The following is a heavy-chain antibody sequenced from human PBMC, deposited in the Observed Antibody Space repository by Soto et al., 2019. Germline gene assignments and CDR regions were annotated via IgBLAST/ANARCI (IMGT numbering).Heavy chain of an antibody. D-gene: IGHD2-21*01. Sequence: GGSLRLSCAASGFTFSSYAMHWVRQAPGKGLEWVAVISYDGSNKYYADSVKGRFTISRDNSKNTLYLQMNSLRAEDTAVYYCARDLIPDAIKPSANWFDPWGQGTLVTVSS. V-gene: IGHV3-30-3*01. CDR3: ARDLIPDAIKPSANWFDP. CDR1: GFTFSSYA. CDR2: ISYDGSNK. J-gene: IGHJ5*02.